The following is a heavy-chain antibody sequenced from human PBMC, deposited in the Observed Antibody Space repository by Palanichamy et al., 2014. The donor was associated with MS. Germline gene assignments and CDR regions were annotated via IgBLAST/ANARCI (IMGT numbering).Heavy chain of an antibody. D-gene: IGHD6-6*01. V-gene: IGHV3-23*01. CDR2: ISGSGDRT. Sequence: EVQLLESGGGLVQPGGSLRLSCAASGFTFNSYAMSWVRQAPRKGLEWVSAISGSGDRTYYADSVKGRFTISRDNSKNTLYLQMNSLRAEDTAAYYCANWPEGSSSHFESWGQGTLVTVSS. J-gene: IGHJ4*02. CDR3: ANWPEGSSSHFES. CDR1: GFTFNSYA.